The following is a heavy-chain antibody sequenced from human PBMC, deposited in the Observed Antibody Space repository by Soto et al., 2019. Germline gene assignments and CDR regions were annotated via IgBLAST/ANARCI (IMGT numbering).Heavy chain of an antibody. CDR2: INPSGGST. D-gene: IGHD6-13*01. CDR3: ARDRSILLAAAASEYFQH. V-gene: IGHV1-46*03. Sequence: QVQLVQSGAEVKKPGASVKVSCKASGYTFTSYYMHWVRQAPGQGLEWMGIINPSGGSTSYAQKFQGRVTMTRDTSTSTVYMELSSLRSEDTAVYYCARDRSILLAAAASEYFQHWGQGTLVTVSS. CDR1: GYTFTSYY. J-gene: IGHJ1*01.